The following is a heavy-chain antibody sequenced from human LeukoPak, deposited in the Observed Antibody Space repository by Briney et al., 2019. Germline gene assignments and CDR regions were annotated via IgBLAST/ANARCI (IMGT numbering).Heavy chain of an antibody. CDR2: IGTAGDT. J-gene: IGHJ4*02. CDR1: GFTFSRYD. Sequence: GGSLRLSCAASGFTFSRYDMHWVRQATGKGLEWVSAIGTAGDTYYPGSVKGRFTISRENAKNSLYLQMNSLRAGDTAVYYCAKTLLQPTYYYDSSGYFANYFDYWGQGTLVTVSP. D-gene: IGHD3-22*01. CDR3: AKTLLQPTYYYDSSGYFANYFDY. V-gene: IGHV3-13*01.